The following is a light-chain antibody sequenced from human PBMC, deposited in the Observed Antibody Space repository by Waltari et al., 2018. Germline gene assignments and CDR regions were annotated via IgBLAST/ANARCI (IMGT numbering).Light chain of an antibody. CDR2: EVS. CDR3: SSYAGSNNWV. CDR1: SSDVGGYNY. V-gene: IGLV2-8*01. J-gene: IGLJ3*02. Sequence: QSALTQPPSASGSPGQSVTISCTGTSSDVGGYNYVSCYQQHPGKAPKFFIYEVSKRPSGVPDRFSCSKSGNAASLTVSGLQAEDEADYYCSSYAGSNNWVFGGGTKLTVL.